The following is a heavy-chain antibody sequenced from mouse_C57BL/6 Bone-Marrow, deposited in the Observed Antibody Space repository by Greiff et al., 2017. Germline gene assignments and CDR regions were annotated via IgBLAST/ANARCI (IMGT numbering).Heavy chain of an antibody. Sequence: VQLVESGPGLVQPSQSLSITCTVSGFSLTSYGVHWVRQSPGKGLEWLGVIWSGGSTDYTAAFISRLSISKDNSKSHVIFKMNSLQADDTAIYYCAGLRFAYWGQGTLVTVSA. CDR2: IWSGGST. CDR1: GFSLTSYG. V-gene: IGHV2-2*01. CDR3: AGLRFAY. D-gene: IGHD2-2*01. J-gene: IGHJ3*01.